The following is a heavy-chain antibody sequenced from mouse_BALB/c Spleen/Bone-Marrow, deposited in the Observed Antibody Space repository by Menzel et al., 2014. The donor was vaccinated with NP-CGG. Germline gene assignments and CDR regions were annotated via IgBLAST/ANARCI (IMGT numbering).Heavy chain of an antibody. CDR3: ARRDYSFAY. J-gene: IGHJ3*01. CDR1: GYAFTNYL. CDR2: INPGSGGT. V-gene: IGHV1-54*01. D-gene: IGHD2-13*01. Sequence: VQLQQSGAELVRPGTSVKVSCKASGYAFTNYLMEWVKQRPGQGLEWIGVINPGSGGTNYNEKFKGKATLTADKSSSTAYMQLSSLTSDDSAVYFCARRDYSFAYWGQGTLVTVSA.